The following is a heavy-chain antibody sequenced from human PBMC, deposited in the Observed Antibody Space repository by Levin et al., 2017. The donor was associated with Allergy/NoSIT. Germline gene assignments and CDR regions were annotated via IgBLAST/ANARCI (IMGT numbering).Heavy chain of an antibody. V-gene: IGHV3-73*01. Sequence: GGSLRLSCAASGFTFSGSAMHWVRQASGKGLEWVGRIRSKANNYATAYAASVKGRFTISRDDSKNTAYLQMNSLKTDDTAVYYCSRLGGEKVDGMDVWGQGTTVTVSS. J-gene: IGHJ6*02. CDR1: GFTFSGSA. CDR2: IRSKANNYAT. D-gene: IGHD3-10*01. CDR3: SRLGGEKVDGMDV.